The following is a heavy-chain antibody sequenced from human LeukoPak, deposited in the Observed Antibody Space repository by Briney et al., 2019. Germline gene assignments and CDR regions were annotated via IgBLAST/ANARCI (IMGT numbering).Heavy chain of an antibody. Sequence: GGSLRLSCAASGFTFSDYYMSWIRQAPGKGLEWVSYISSSGSTIYYADSVKGRFTISRDNAKNSLYLQMNSLRAEDTAVYYCARDSLPGVTTGDTNFYYWGQGTLVTVSS. CDR2: ISSSGSTI. CDR1: GFTFSDYY. D-gene: IGHD4-17*01. J-gene: IGHJ4*02. V-gene: IGHV3-11*01. CDR3: ARDSLPGVTTGDTNFYY.